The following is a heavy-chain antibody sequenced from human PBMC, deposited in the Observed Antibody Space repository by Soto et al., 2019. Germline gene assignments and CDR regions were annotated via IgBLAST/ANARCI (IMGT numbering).Heavy chain of an antibody. V-gene: IGHV3-15*07. J-gene: IGHJ4*02. Sequence: GGSLGLSCAASGFTFGNAWMNWVRQAPGKGLEWVGRIKSKTGGGTTDYAAPVKGRFTISRDDSKNTLYLQMNSLKTEDTAVYYCTTVLRITMVRGVIPDYWGQGTLVTVSS. CDR3: TTVLRITMVRGVIPDY. CDR2: IKSKTGGGTT. D-gene: IGHD3-10*01. CDR1: GFTFGNAW.